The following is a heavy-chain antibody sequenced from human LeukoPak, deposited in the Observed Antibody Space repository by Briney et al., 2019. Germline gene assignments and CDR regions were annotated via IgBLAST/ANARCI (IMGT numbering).Heavy chain of an antibody. CDR1: GGSISSSSYY. CDR2: IYYSGST. Sequence: PSETLSLTCTVSGGSISSSSYYWGWIRQPPGKGLEWIGSIYYSGSTYYNPSLKSRVTISVDTSKNQFSLKLSSVTAADTAVYYCASTVPAATRGAFDNWGQGTMVTVSS. V-gene: IGHV4-39*07. J-gene: IGHJ3*02. D-gene: IGHD2-2*01. CDR3: ASTVPAATRGAFDN.